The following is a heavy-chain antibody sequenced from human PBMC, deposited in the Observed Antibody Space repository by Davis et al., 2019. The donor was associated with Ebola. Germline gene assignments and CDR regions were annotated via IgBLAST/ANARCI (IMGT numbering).Heavy chain of an antibody. D-gene: IGHD6-19*01. CDR1: GFAISSYG. CDR3: ARDPSGWYYFDY. Sequence: PGGSLRLSCAVSGFAISSYGMHWVRQSPGKGLEWVAVISYDGRKIFYGNSVKGRFTISRDNSKNTLYLQMNSLRSEDTAVYYCARDPSGWYYFDYWGQGTMVTVSS. V-gene: IGHV3-30*03. CDR2: ISYDGRKI. J-gene: IGHJ4*03.